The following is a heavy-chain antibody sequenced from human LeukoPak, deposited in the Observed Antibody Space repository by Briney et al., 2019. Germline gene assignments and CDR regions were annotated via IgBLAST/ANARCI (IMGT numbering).Heavy chain of an antibody. CDR2: IRHDGSYK. Sequence: GGSLRLSFAASGFTFSYFGMHWVRQAPGKGLEWVAFIRHDGSYKDYADSVKGRFTISRDNSKNTLYLQMNSLRAQDTAVYYCAKSPWNGKFRAYFDYWGQGTLVTVSS. J-gene: IGHJ4*02. CDR1: GFTFSYFG. D-gene: IGHD1-1*01. V-gene: IGHV3-30*02. CDR3: AKSPWNGKFRAYFDY.